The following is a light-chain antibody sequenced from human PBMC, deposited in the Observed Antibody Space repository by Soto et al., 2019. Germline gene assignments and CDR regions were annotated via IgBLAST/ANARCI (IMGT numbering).Light chain of an antibody. V-gene: IGKV3-20*01. J-gene: IGKJ1*01. CDR2: DAS. Sequence: EIVLTQSPATLSFSPCEIATLSCRSSQSVSSYLAWYQQKPGQAPRLLIYDASNRASGIPDRFSGSGSGTDFTLTISRLEPEDSAVYYCQQYGSSPTWTFGQGTKVDIK. CDR3: QQYGSSPTWT. CDR1: QSVSSY.